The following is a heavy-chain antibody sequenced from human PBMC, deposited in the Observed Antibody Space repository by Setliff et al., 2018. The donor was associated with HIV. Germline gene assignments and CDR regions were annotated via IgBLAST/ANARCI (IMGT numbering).Heavy chain of an antibody. CDR1: GGSFGGYY. J-gene: IGHJ4*02. CDR2: INHSGST. D-gene: IGHD4-17*01. V-gene: IGHV4-34*01. Sequence: ETLSLTCAVYGGSFGGYYWSWIRQPPGKGLEWIGEINHSGSTNYNPSLKSRVTISVDTSKNQFSLKLSSVTAADTAVYYCARDSRQEDYDSYYFDYWGQGTLVIVSS. CDR3: ARDSRQEDYDSYYFDY.